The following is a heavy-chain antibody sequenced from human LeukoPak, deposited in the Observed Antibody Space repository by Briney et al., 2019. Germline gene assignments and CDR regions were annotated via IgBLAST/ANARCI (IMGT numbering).Heavy chain of an antibody. CDR1: GGTFSSYA. J-gene: IGHJ4*02. D-gene: IGHD6-13*01. Sequence: ASVKVSCKASGGTFSSYAISWVRQAPGQGLEWMGRIIPILGIANYAQKFQGRVTITADKSTSTAYMELSSLRSEDTAVYYCARDRGGYSSSWFQFGYWGRGTLVTVSS. V-gene: IGHV1-69*04. CDR2: IIPILGIA. CDR3: ARDRGGYSSSWFQFGY.